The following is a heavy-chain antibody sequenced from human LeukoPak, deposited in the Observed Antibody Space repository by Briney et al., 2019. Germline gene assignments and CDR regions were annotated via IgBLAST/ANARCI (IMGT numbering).Heavy chain of an antibody. Sequence: GGSLRLSCAASGFSLNNYWMHWVRQAPGEGLEWVANIKQDGSEKYYVDSVKGRFTISRDNAKNALYLQMNSLRAEDTAVYYCARRYFEYWGQGTLVTVSS. V-gene: IGHV3-7*03. J-gene: IGHJ4*02. CDR1: GFSLNNYW. CDR3: ARRYFEY. CDR2: IKQDGSEK.